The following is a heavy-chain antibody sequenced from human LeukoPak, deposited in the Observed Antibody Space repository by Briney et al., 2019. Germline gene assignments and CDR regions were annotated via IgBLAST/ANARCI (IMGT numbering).Heavy chain of an antibody. D-gene: IGHD3-22*01. CDR3: ARAVGYYFDTSGPSKAFDY. J-gene: IGHJ4*02. CDR1: GGSIRSSSHY. V-gene: IGHV4-39*07. CDR2: IYHSGTT. Sequence: TSETLSLTCTVSGGSIRSSSHYWGWIRQPPGEGLEWIGIIYHSGTTYYNASLKSRVTISVDTSKNQFSLKVTSVTAADTAVYYCARAVGYYFDTSGPSKAFDYWGQGTLVTVSS.